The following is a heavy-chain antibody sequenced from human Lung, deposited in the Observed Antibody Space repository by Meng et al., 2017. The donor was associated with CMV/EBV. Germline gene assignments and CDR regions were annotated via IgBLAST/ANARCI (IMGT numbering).Heavy chain of an antibody. Sequence: ASVKVSCKGSGYYFNAFGISWMRQAPGQGLEWMGWINTANGAPRYAQRFQGRVTMTTGKSTATSYMELRSLTSDDTAVYYCARRRGVYHFLEGGGDAYFDYWGQGTPVTVSS. CDR2: INTANGAP. V-gene: IGHV1-18*01. CDR3: ARRRGVYHFLEGGGDAYFDY. D-gene: IGHD3-16*01. J-gene: IGHJ4*02. CDR1: GYYFNAFG.